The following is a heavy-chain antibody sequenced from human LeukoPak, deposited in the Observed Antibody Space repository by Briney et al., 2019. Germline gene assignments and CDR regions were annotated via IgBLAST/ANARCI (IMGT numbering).Heavy chain of an antibody. CDR1: GGSFSGYY. Sequence: NTSETLSLTCAVYGGSFSGYYWSWIRQPPGKGLEWIGEINHSGSTNYSPSLKSRVTISVDTSKNQFSLKLSSVTAADTAVYYCARDANPYYYDSSGYKAYWYFDLWGRGTLVAVSS. CDR3: ARDANPYYYDSSGYKAYWYFDL. CDR2: INHSGST. J-gene: IGHJ2*01. V-gene: IGHV4-34*01. D-gene: IGHD3-22*01.